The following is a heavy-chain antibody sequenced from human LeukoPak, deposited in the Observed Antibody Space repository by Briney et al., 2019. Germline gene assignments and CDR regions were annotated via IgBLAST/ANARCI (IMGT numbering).Heavy chain of an antibody. V-gene: IGHV3-23*01. CDR1: GFTFTSYA. D-gene: IGHD6-6*01. CDR2: IDSSGSTT. J-gene: IGHJ4*02. Sequence: PGGSLRLSCVVSGFTFTSYAMSWVRQAPGKGLEWVSFIDSSGSTTYYADSVKGRFTISRDNSKNTLYLQMNSLRAEDTAVYYCAKDEYSSSSLDYWGQGTLVTVSS. CDR3: AKDEYSSSSLDY.